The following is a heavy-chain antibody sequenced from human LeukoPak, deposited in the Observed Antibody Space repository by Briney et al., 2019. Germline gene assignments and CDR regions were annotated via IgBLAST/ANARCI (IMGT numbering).Heavy chain of an antibody. J-gene: IGHJ5*02. V-gene: IGHV4-59*08. Sequence: MASETLSLTCTVFGASIRAHYWSGIRQPPGKGLEWIAYIYNGENSKYNPSLKSRVTISVDTSENQVSLRLSSVTAADTAVYYCARHYSITGGRLSGYWLDPWGQGTLVTVSS. CDR1: GASIRAHY. D-gene: IGHD7-27*01. CDR2: IYNGENS. CDR3: ARHYSITGGRLSGYWLDP.